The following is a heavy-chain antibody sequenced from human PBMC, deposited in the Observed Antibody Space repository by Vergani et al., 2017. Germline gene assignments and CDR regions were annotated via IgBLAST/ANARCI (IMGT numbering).Heavy chain of an antibody. CDR1: GFTFSSYA. CDR3: ARAHFWTQEYPRALYYYGMDV. J-gene: IGHJ6*02. Sequence: EVQLLESGGGLVQPGGSLRLSCAASGFTFSSYAMSWVRQAPGKGLEWVSAISGSGGSTYYADSVKGRFTISRDNSKNTLYLQMNSLRAEDTAVYYCARAHFWTQEYPRALYYYGMDVWGQGTTVTVSS. CDR2: ISGSGGST. D-gene: IGHD3-3*02. V-gene: IGHV3-23*01.